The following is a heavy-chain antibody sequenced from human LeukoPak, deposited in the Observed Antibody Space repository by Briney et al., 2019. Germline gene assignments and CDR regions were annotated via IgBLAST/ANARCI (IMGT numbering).Heavy chain of an antibody. CDR1: GGSITSYY. Sequence: PSETLSLTCTVSGGSITSYYWSWIRQPPGKGLEWIGYIYYSGSTNYNPSLKSRVTISVDTSKNQFSLKLSSVTAADTAVYYCARGGGIFTYYYYMDVWGKGTTVTIPS. CDR2: IYYSGST. V-gene: IGHV4-59*01. J-gene: IGHJ6*03. CDR3: ARGGGIFTYYYYMDV. D-gene: IGHD2-15*01.